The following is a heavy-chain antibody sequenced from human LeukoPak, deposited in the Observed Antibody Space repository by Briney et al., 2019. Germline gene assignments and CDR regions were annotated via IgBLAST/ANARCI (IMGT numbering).Heavy chain of an antibody. J-gene: IGHJ5*02. CDR1: GFTFSSYS. CDR3: ARVGDDVVVPAATITRIRFDP. V-gene: IGHV3-21*01. D-gene: IGHD2-2*01. Sequence: GGSLRLSCAASGFTFSSYSMNWVRQAPGKGLGWVSSISSSTSYVYYADSVKGRFTISRDNAKNSLYLQMNSLRAEDTAVYYCARVGDDVVVPAATITRIRFDPWGQGTLVTVSS. CDR2: ISSSTSYV.